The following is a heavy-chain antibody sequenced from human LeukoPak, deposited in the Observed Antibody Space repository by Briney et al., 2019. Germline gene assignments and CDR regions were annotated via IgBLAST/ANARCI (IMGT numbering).Heavy chain of an antibody. J-gene: IGHJ5*02. V-gene: IGHV1-8*01. CDR3: ARGNSGVPAAIRFVWHAPGNWFDP. CDR2: MNPNSGNT. Sequence: GASVKVSCKASGYTFTSYGINWVRQATGQGLEWMGWMNPNSGNTGYAQKFQGRVTMTRNTSISTAYMELSSLRSEDTAVYYCARGNSGVPAAIRFVWHAPGNWFDPWGQGTLVTVSS. D-gene: IGHD2-2*02. CDR1: GYTFTSYG.